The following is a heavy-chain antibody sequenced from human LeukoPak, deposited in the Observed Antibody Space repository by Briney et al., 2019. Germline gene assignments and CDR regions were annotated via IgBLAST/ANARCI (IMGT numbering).Heavy chain of an antibody. CDR1: GLTVSSNY. V-gene: IGHV3-53*01. Sequence: GGSLRLSCAASGLTVSSNYMSWVRQAPGKGLEWVSVIYTDGRTSYAGSIKGRFTISRDSSKNTVYLQMNSLRVDDTAVYYCARGDYGDDSYYFDYWGRGALVTVSS. D-gene: IGHD4-17*01. CDR3: ARGDYGDDSYYFDY. J-gene: IGHJ4*02. CDR2: IYTDGRT.